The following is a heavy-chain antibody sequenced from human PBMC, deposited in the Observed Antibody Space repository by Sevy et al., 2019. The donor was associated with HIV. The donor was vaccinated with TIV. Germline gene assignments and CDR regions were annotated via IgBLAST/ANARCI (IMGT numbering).Heavy chain of an antibody. V-gene: IGHV1-58*01. CDR3: AIDSTMVITPWGTSGGNFDY. CDR2: IVVGSANT. J-gene: IGHJ4*02. D-gene: IGHD3-10*01. CDR1: GFTFSNSA. Sequence: ASVKVSCKASGFTFSNSAVQWVRQTRGQRLEWIGWIVVGSANTDYAQEFQKRVTFTRDMSTNTAYMELSSLRSEDTAIYYCAIDSTMVITPWGTSGGNFDYWGQGTLVTVSS.